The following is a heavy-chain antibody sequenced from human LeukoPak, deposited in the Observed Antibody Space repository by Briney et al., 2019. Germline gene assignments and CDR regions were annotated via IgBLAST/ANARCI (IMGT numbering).Heavy chain of an antibody. CDR3: ARLDILTGNYYYFNF. Sequence: GGSLRLSCAASGFTFSNYAMHWVRQAPGKGLEWVAFMSFDGSDKYYADSVKGRFTISRDNAKNTLYLQMNSLRAEDTAVYYCARLDILTGNYYYFNFWGQGTLVTVSS. D-gene: IGHD3-9*01. CDR2: MSFDGSDK. V-gene: IGHV3-30-3*01. CDR1: GFTFSNYA. J-gene: IGHJ4*02.